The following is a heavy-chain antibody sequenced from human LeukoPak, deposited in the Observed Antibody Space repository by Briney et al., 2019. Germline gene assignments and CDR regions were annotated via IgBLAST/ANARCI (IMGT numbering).Heavy chain of an antibody. CDR3: ARGRRDGYNLRYFDY. V-gene: IGHV4-59*11. CDR1: GVSISSHY. J-gene: IGHJ4*01. CDR2: VFYTETT. D-gene: IGHD5-24*01. Sequence: MASETLSLTCSVSGVSISSHYWSWIRQSPGKHPEWIGFVFYTETTNYNPSFKSRVTISIDTSKKQFSLKLKSVTAADTAVYYCARGRRDGYNLRYFDYWGQGTLVTVSS.